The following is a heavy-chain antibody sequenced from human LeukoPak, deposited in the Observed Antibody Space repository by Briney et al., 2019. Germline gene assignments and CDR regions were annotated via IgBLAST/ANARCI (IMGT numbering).Heavy chain of an antibody. CDR2: ISSSGSPK. V-gene: IGHV3-48*03. D-gene: IGHD3-3*01. CDR3: ARGAKSTTIFGEVPNETTYYYYYMDV. J-gene: IGHJ6*03. CDR1: GFTFSYFE. Sequence: GGSLRLSCAASGFTFSYFEMNWVRQAPGKGLELVSYISSSGSPKYYADSVKGRFTISRDNAKNSLYLQMNSLRAEDTAVYYCARGAKSTTIFGEVPNETTYYYYYMDVWGKGTTVTVSS.